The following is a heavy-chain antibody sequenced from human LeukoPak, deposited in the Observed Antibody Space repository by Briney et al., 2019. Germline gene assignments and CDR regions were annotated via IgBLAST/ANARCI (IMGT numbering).Heavy chain of an antibody. V-gene: IGHV4-59*01. Sequence: SETLSLTCTVSGGSISSYYWSWIRQPPGKGLEWIGYIYYSGSTNYSPSLKSRVTISVDTSKNQFSLKLSSVTAADTAVYYCARVGGSPFPHWYFDLWGRGTLVTVSS. CDR2: IYYSGST. D-gene: IGHD1-26*01. J-gene: IGHJ2*01. CDR1: GGSISSYY. CDR3: ARVGGSPFPHWYFDL.